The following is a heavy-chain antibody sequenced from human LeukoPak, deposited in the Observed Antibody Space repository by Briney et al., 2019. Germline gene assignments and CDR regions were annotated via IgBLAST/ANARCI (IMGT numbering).Heavy chain of an antibody. CDR1: GGSFSGYY. J-gene: IGHJ3*02. D-gene: IGHD3-9*01. Sequence: PSETLSLTCAVYGGSFSGYYWSWIRQPAGKGLEWIGRIYTSGNTNYNPSLKSRVTISVDTSKNHFSLKLGSVTAADTAVYYCARATNYDILTDYYPDAFDIWGQGTVVTVSS. V-gene: IGHV4-59*10. CDR2: IYTSGNT. CDR3: ARATNYDILTDYYPDAFDI.